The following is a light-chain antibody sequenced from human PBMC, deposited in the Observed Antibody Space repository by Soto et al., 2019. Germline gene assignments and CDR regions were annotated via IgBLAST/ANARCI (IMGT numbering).Light chain of an antibody. Sequence: DVVTTQSPLSLPVTLGQPASISCRSSQSLVHSDGNTYLNWFHQRPGQSPRRLIYKVSNRDSGVPDRFSGSGSGTDFTLKISRVEAEDVGVYYCMQGTHRRVTFGPGTKVDIK. J-gene: IGKJ3*01. V-gene: IGKV2-30*02. CDR2: KVS. CDR1: QSLVHSDGNTY. CDR3: MQGTHRRVT.